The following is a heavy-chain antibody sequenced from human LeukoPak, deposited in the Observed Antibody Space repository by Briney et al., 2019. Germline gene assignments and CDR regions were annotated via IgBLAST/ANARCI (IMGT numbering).Heavy chain of an antibody. J-gene: IGHJ6*03. CDR2: INWNGGST. D-gene: IGHD6-13*01. V-gene: IGHV3-20*04. Sequence: PGGSLRLSCAASGFTFDDYGMSWVRQAPGKGLEWVSGINWNGGSTGYADSVKGRFTISRDNAKNSLYLQMNSLRAEDTALYYCGRSPEQLDSYYYYRDVWGKGPTVTVPS. CDR3: GRSPEQLDSYYYYRDV. CDR1: GFTFDDYG.